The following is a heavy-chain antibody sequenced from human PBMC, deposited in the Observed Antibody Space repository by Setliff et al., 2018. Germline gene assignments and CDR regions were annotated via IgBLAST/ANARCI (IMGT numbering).Heavy chain of an antibody. J-gene: IGHJ6*03. CDR2: TIPIFGTT. V-gene: IGHV1-69*05. CDR3: AREGVDTRSSTDYRYYMDV. Sequence: SSVKVSCKASGGTFSSYGISWVRQAPGQGLEWMGGTIPIFGTTNYAQKFQGRVTIITDESTSTAYMELSSLTSADTAVYYCAREGVDTRSSTDYRYYMDVWGKGTTVTVSS. D-gene: IGHD5-18*01. CDR1: GGTFSSYG.